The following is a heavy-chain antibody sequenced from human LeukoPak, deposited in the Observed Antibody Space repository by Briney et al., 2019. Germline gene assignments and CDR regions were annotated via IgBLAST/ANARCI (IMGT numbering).Heavy chain of an antibody. J-gene: IGHJ6*02. CDR1: GYTFTSYY. V-gene: IGHV1-46*01. CDR3: ARDRSRDFWSGYYGGGDYYGLDV. CDR2: INPSGGST. Sequence: ASVKVSCKASGYTFTSYYMHWVRQAPGQGLERMGIINPSGGSTSYAQKFQGRVTMTRDTSTSTVYMELSSLRSEDTAVYYCARDRSRDFWSGYYGGGDYYGLDVWGQGTTVTVSS. D-gene: IGHD3-3*01.